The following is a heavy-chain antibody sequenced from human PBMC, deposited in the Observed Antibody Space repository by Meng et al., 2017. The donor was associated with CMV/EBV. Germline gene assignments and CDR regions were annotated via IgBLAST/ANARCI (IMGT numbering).Heavy chain of an antibody. D-gene: IGHD3-3*01. CDR2: ISSSSSYI. CDR3: ARPNLFGVVDY. V-gene: IGHV3-21*01. J-gene: IGHJ4*02. Sequence: GESLKISCAASGFTFSSYSMNWARQAPGKGLEWVSSISSSSSYIYYADSVKGRFTISRDNAKNSLYLQMNSLRAEDTAVYYCARPNLFGVVDYWGQGTLVTVSS. CDR1: GFTFSSYS.